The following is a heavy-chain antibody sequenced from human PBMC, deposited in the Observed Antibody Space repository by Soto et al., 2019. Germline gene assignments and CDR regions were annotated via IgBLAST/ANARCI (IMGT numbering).Heavy chain of an antibody. D-gene: IGHD3-10*01. CDR3: AHSRNLITEDAQVGDFDY. CDR1: GFSLTTDGVG. V-gene: IGHV2-5*02. CDR2: IYWDDDE. J-gene: IGHJ4*02. Sequence: QITLKESGPTLVKPTQTLTLTCSFSGFSLTTDGVGVGWVRQPPGEALEWLALIYWDDDERYSPSLKTRLTITKAPFKNQVVLIMTNMDPVDTATYYCAHSRNLITEDAQVGDFDYWGQGTLVTVSS.